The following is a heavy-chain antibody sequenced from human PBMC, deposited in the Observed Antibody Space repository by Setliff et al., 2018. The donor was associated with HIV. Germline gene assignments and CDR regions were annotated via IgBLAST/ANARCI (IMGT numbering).Heavy chain of an antibody. V-gene: IGHV1-2*02. CDR2: INPNSGGT. CDR1: GYTFTGYY. CDR3: ARVGEFGSGSYEAY. D-gene: IGHD3-10*01. J-gene: IGHJ4*02. Sequence: GASVKVSCKASGYTFTGYYMHWVRQAPGQGLEWMGWINPNSGGTTYAQKFQGRVTMTRDTSISTAYMEVSRLRSDDTAVYYCARVGEFGSGSYEAYWGQGTLVTVSS.